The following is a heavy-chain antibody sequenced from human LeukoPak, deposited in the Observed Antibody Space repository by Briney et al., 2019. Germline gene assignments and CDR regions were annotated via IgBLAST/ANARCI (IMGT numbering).Heavy chain of an antibody. V-gene: IGHV4-4*07. CDR3: AREPTTVPYALHAFDI. Sequence: SETLSLTCTVSGGSISSYYWSWIRQPAGKGLEWIGRIYTSGSTNYNPSLKSRVTMSVDTSKNQFSLKLSSVTAADTAVYYCAREPTTVPYALHAFDIWGQGTMVTVSS. D-gene: IGHD4-17*01. CDR1: GGSISSYY. J-gene: IGHJ3*02. CDR2: IYTSGST.